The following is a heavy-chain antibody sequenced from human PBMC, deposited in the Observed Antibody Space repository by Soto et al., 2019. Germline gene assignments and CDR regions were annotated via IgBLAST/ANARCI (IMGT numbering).Heavy chain of an antibody. J-gene: IGHJ4*02. D-gene: IGHD1-20*01. V-gene: IGHV4-30-4*01. CDR2: IYYSGST. CDR3: ARGWSITGTSNPFDY. Sequence: QVQLQESGPGLVKPSQTLSLTCAVSGGSISSGDYYWNWIRQPPGKGLEWIGYIYYSGSTYYNPTHKSRLTISVDTSKNQFSLNLNSVTAADTAVYYCARGWSITGTSNPFDYWGQGTLVTVSS. CDR1: GGSISSGDYY.